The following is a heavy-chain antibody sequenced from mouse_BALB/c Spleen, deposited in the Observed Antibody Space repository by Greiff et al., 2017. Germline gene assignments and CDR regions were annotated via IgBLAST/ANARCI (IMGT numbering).Heavy chain of an antibody. V-gene: IGHV2-2*02. J-gene: IGHJ3*01. CDR1: GFSLTSYG. D-gene: IGHD1-1*01. Sequence: QVQLQQSGPGLVQPSQSLSITCTVSGFSLTSYGVHWVRQSPGKGLEWLGVIWSGGSTDYNAAFISRLSISKDNSKSQVFFKMNSLQANDTAIYYCASPYYGSSYVGFAYWGQGTLVTVSA. CDR2: IWSGGST. CDR3: ASPYYGSSYVGFAY.